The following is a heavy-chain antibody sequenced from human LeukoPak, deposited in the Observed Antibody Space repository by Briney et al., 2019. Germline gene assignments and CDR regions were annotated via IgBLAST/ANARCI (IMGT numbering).Heavy chain of an antibody. CDR2: IYSSGTT. D-gene: IGHD5-18*01. J-gene: IGHJ6*03. CDR1: GGSVHSYDHY. Sequence: PSDTLSLTCTVSGGSVHSYDHYWAWIRQPPGKGLERMGTIYSSGTTSYNPSLKSRVTISVDTSSNHFYLNLISVTAADTALYYCARQPHSYGPDYYYYYMDLWGTGTTVTVSS. CDR3: ARQPHSYGPDYYYYYMDL. V-gene: IGHV4-39*01.